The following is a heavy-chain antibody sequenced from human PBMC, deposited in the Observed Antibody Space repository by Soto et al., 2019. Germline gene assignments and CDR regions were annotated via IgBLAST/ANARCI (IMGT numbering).Heavy chain of an antibody. CDR1: GGSISSYY. Sequence: SETLSLTCTVSGGSISSYYWSWIRQPPGKGLEWIGYIYYSGSTNYNPSLKSRVTISVDTSKNQFSLKLSSVTAADTAVYYCARGLLTTTFRYYYMDVWGKGTTVTVSS. CDR3: ARGLLTTTFRYYYMDV. V-gene: IGHV4-59*01. CDR2: IYYSGST. J-gene: IGHJ6*03. D-gene: IGHD4-17*01.